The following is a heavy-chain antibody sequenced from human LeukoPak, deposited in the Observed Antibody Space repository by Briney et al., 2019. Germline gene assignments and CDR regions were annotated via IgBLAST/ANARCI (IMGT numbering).Heavy chain of an antibody. V-gene: IGHV4-4*07. Sequence: PSETLSLTCIVSGGSISGYYWSWIRQPAGKGLEWIGRIYSSGSTNYNPSLKSRVTMSIDTSKNQFSLKLRSVTAADPAVYYCARDSRTTVTIWGQGILVSVSS. CDR3: ARDSRTTVTI. CDR1: GGSISGYY. CDR2: IYSSGST. D-gene: IGHD4-17*01. J-gene: IGHJ4*02.